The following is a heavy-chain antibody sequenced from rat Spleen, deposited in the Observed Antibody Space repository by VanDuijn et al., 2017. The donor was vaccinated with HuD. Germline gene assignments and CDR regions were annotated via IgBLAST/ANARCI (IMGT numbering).Heavy chain of an antibody. CDR2: ISYDGSST. CDR3: ARHTEGYFDY. D-gene: IGHD1-11*01. CDR1: GFIFSDYA. V-gene: IGHV5-17*01. Sequence: EVQLVESGGGLVQPGRSLKLSCAASGFIFSDYAMAWVRQAPKKGLEWVATISYDGSSTYYRDSVKGRFTISRDNAKSTLYLQMDSLRSEDTATYYCARHTEGYFDYWGQGVMVTVSS. J-gene: IGHJ2*01.